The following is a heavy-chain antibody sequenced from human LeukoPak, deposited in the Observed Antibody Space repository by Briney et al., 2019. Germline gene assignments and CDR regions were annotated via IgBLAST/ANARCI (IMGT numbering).Heavy chain of an antibody. V-gene: IGHV3-33*06. J-gene: IGHJ4*02. D-gene: IGHD4-17*01. Sequence: PGGSLRLSCAASGFTSSSYGMHWVRQAPGKGLEWVAVIWYDGSNKYYADSVKGRFTISRDNSKNTLYLQMNSLRAEDTAVYYCAKDLKWGKYGGYDYWGQGTLVTVSS. CDR1: GFTSSSYG. CDR2: IWYDGSNK. CDR3: AKDLKWGKYGGYDY.